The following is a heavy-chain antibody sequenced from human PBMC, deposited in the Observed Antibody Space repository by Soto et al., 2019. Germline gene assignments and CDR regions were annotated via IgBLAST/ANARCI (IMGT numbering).Heavy chain of an antibody. CDR1: GGSISSGGYY. V-gene: IGHV4-31*03. CDR2: IYYSGST. J-gene: IGHJ4*02. Sequence: SETLSLTCTVSGGSISSGGYYWSWIRQHPGKGLEWIGYIYYSGSTCYNPSLKSRVTISVDTSKNQFSLKLSSVTAADTAVYYCARESGVDYYDSSGYYSGPFDYWGQGTLVTVSS. D-gene: IGHD3-22*01. CDR3: ARESGVDYYDSSGYYSGPFDY.